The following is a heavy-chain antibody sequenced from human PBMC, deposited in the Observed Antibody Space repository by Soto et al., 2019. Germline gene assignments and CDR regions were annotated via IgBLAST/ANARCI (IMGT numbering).Heavy chain of an antibody. CDR3: ATELGENPASPFDA. D-gene: IGHD3-10*01. V-gene: IGHV1-18*04. Sequence: QVQLVQSGAEVKKPGASVKVSCKVSGHTFTTYGISWVRQAPGQGLEWMGWITAYNGNTNYAQNLQGRVTLTTDTSTSTAYMELRSLRSDDTAVYFCATELGENPASPFDAWGQGTLVTVSS. CDR1: GHTFTTYG. J-gene: IGHJ4*02. CDR2: ITAYNGNT.